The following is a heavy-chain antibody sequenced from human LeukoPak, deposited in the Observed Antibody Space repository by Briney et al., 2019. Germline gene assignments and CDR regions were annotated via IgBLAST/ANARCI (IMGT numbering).Heavy chain of an antibody. CDR1: GYTFTSYA. V-gene: IGHV1-3*01. CDR2: ISAGNGNT. J-gene: IGHJ4*02. D-gene: IGHD1-26*01. Sequence: ASVKVSCKASGYTFTSYAIHWVRQAPGQRLEWMGWISAGNGNTKYSQNFQGRVTFISNTSATTAFMELSSLRSEDAAVYYCARDSGSGNNDYWGQGTLDTVSS. CDR3: ARDSGSGNNDY.